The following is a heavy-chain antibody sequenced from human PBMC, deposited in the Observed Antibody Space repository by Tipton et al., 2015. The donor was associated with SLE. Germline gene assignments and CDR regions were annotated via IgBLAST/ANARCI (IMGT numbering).Heavy chain of an antibody. V-gene: IGHV4-59*08. CDR2: IYYNGKT. D-gene: IGHD4-23*01. Sequence: PGLVKPSETLSLTCSVSGGSISSYYWSWIRQPPAKGLEWIGFIYYNGKTNYNSSLKSRVTISVDTPKSQFSLKLRSVTAADTAVYYCARHGMVNYYYYGMDVWGQGTTVTVSS. CDR3: ARHGMVNYYYYGMDV. J-gene: IGHJ6*02. CDR1: GGSISSYY.